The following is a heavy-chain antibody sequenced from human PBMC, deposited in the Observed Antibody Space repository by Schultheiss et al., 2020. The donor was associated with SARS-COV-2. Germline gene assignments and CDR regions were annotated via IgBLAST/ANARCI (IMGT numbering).Heavy chain of an antibody. Sequence: GGSLRLSCAASGFTFSSYAMSWVRQAPGKGLEWVSAISSSSSYIYYADSVKGRFTISRDNSKNTLYLQMNSLRPEDTAVYYCARDREQQLLGGHYYYGMDVWGQGTTVTVSS. CDR2: ISSSSSYI. V-gene: IGHV3-21*01. D-gene: IGHD6-13*01. CDR3: ARDREQQLLGGHYYYGMDV. CDR1: GFTFSSYA. J-gene: IGHJ6*02.